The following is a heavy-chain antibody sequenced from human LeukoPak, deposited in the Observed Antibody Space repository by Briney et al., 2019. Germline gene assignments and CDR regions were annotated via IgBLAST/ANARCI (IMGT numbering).Heavy chain of an antibody. D-gene: IGHD3-22*01. CDR3: ARNYYDSSGYYQNWFDP. J-gene: IGHJ5*02. CDR2: INPNSGGT. V-gene: IGHV1-2*02. CDR1: GYTFTVYY. Sequence: ASVKVSSKASGYTFTVYYMHWVRQAPGQGLEWMGWINPNSGGTNYAQKFQGRVTITRDTSISTAYMELSRLRSDDTAVYYCARNYYDSSGYYQNWFDPWGQGTLVTVSS.